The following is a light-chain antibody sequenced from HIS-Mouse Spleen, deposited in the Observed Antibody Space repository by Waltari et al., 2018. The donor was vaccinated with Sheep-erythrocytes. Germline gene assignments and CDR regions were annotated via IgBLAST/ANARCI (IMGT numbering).Light chain of an antibody. Sequence: DIVMTQSPDSLAVSLGERATINCKSSQSVLYSSNNKNYLVWYQQKPGQPSKRLIYWASTRESGVPDRFSGSGSGTDFTLAISSLQAEDVAVYYCQQYYSTPWTFGQGTKVEIK. J-gene: IGKJ1*01. V-gene: IGKV4-1*01. CDR2: WAS. CDR3: QQYYSTPWT. CDR1: QSVLYSSNNKNY.